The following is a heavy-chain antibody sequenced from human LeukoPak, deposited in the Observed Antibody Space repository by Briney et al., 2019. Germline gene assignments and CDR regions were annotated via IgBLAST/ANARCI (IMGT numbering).Heavy chain of an antibody. J-gene: IGHJ6*03. CDR3: ARGYYAPPVGYYYMDL. CDR2: IYYSGST. V-gene: IGHV4-59*08. D-gene: IGHD3-3*01. CDR1: GGSISSYY. Sequence: PSETLSLTCTVSGGSISSYYWSWIRQPPGKGLEWIGYIYYSGSTNYNPSLKSRLTISIDTSKNQFSLQLTSVTAADTAVYYCARGYYAPPVGYYYMDLWGRGTTVTVSS.